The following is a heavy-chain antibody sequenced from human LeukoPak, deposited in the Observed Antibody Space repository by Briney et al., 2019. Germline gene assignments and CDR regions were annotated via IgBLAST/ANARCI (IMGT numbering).Heavy chain of an antibody. V-gene: IGHV3-7*03. CDR3: AKDPDGSFDY. CDR2: IRQDGSTM. J-gene: IGHJ4*02. D-gene: IGHD3-10*01. CDR1: GFTFSSYW. Sequence: GGSLRLSSAASGFTFSSYWMSWVRQAPGKGLEWVANIRQDGSTMSYVDSVRGRFTISRDNSKNTLYLQMNSLRAEDTAVYYRAKDPDGSFDYWGQGTLVTVSS.